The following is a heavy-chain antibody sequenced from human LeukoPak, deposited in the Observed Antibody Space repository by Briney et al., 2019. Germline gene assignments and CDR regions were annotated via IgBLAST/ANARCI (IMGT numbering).Heavy chain of an antibody. Sequence: GGSLRLSCAASGFTFSSYSMNWVRQAPGKGLEWVAVISYDGSNKYYADSVKGRFTISRDNSKNTLYLQMNSLRAEDTAVYYCAKGDAFGVVRNFFDYWGQGTLVTVSS. CDR3: AKGDAFGVVRNFFDY. D-gene: IGHD3-3*01. J-gene: IGHJ4*02. CDR2: ISYDGSNK. V-gene: IGHV3-30*18. CDR1: GFTFSSYS.